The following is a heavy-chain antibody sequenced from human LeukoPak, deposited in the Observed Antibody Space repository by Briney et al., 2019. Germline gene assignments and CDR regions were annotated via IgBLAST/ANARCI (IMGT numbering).Heavy chain of an antibody. V-gene: IGHV1-2*02. CDR1: GYTFTGYY. Sequence: GASVKVSCKASGYTFTGYYMHWVRQAPGQGLEWMGWINPNSGGTNYAQKFQGRVTMTRDTSISTAYMELSRLRSDDTAVYYCARGQVHYDFWSGPNWFDPWGQGTLVTVSS. CDR3: ARGQVHYDFWSGPNWFDP. D-gene: IGHD3-3*01. CDR2: INPNSGGT. J-gene: IGHJ5*02.